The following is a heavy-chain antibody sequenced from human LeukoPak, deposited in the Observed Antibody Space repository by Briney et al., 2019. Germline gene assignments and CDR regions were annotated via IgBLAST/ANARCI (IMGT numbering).Heavy chain of an antibody. CDR3: ARDSDYSGNGNGDWFDP. D-gene: IGHD4-11*01. V-gene: IGHV1-18*04. CDR2: ISNYFGVT. Sequence: ASVKVSCKASGFRFTSFGVSWVRQAPGQGLEWMGWISNYFGVTHYAEKFEDRVTMTIDTSTATAYMELRSLSCDDTAIYYCARDSDYSGNGNGDWFDPWGQGTVVTVSS. CDR1: GFRFTSFG. J-gene: IGHJ5*02.